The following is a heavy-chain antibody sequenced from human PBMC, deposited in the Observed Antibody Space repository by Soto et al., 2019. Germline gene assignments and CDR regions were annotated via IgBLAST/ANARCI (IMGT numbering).Heavy chain of an antibody. D-gene: IGHD2-15*01. CDR3: ARDKGLSSVVVVAATGPFDY. J-gene: IGHJ4*02. CDR2: IIPIFGTA. Sequence: SVKVSCKASGGTFSSYAISWVRQAPGQGLEWMGGIIPIFGTANYAQKFQGRVTITADESTSTAYMELSSLRSEDTAVYYCARDKGLSSVVVVAATGPFDYWGQGTLVTVS. CDR1: GGTFSSYA. V-gene: IGHV1-69*13.